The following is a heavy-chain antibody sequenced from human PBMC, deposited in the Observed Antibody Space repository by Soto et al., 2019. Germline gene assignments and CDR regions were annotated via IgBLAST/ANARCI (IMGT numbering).Heavy chain of an antibody. CDR3: AREATRDKGPNYYYYGMDV. CDR2: IIPIFGTA. V-gene: IGHV1-69*13. CDR1: GGTFSIYA. Sequence: EASVTVSCKASGGTFSIYAIIWVRQAPGQGLEWMGGIIPIFGTANYAQKFQGRVTITADESTSTAYMELSSLRSEDTAVYYCAREATRDKGPNYYYYGMDVWGQGTTVTVSS. J-gene: IGHJ6*02. D-gene: IGHD2-15*01.